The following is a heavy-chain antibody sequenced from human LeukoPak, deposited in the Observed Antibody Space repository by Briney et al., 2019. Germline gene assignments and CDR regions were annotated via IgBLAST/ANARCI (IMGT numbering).Heavy chain of an antibody. CDR1: GYTFTCYY. CDR3: ARVFGGQQLAYFVY. J-gene: IGHJ4*02. CDR2: INPNSGGT. D-gene: IGHD6-13*01. V-gene: IGHV1-2*02. Sequence: ASVTVSFTASGYTFTCYYMHWVRQAPGQGLEWMGWINPNSGGTNYAQKFQGRVTMTRDTSISTAYMELSRLRSDDTAVYYCARVFGGQQLAYFVYWGQGTLATVSS.